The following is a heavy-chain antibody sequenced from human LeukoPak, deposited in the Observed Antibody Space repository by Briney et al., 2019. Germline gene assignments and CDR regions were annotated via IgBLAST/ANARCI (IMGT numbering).Heavy chain of an antibody. D-gene: IGHD3-22*01. CDR3: AKGNRDSSGFYYYYGMDV. Sequence: GGSLRLSCAASGFTFDDYAMFWVRQAPGRGLEGVSGMSGNSKNIGYAASVKGRFTISRGNAKNSLYLQMNSLRAEDTAFYYCAKGNRDSSGFYYYYGMDVWGQGTTVTVSS. J-gene: IGHJ6*02. V-gene: IGHV3-9*01. CDR2: MSGNSKNI. CDR1: GFTFDDYA.